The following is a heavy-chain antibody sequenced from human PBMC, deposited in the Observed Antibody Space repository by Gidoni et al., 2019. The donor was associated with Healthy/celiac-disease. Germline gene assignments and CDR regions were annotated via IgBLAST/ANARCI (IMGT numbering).Heavy chain of an antibody. CDR1: GFTFSSYA. CDR2: MSGSGGST. D-gene: IGHD3-10*01. V-gene: IGHV3-23*01. Sequence: EVQLLESGGGVVQPGGSLRLSCAASGFTFSSYAMSWVRQAPGKGLEWVSAMSGSGGSTYYADSVKGRFTISRDNSKNTLYLQMNSLRAEDTAVYYCAKDLDSLGFGELFDYWGQGTLVTVSS. J-gene: IGHJ4*02. CDR3: AKDLDSLGFGELFDY.